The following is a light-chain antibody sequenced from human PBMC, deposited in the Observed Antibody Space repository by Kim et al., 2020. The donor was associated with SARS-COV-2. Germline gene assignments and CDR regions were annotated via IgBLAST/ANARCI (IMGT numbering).Light chain of an antibody. J-gene: IGLJ3*02. Sequence: KTVTISCTCSSGSIDSSYVHWYQQRPGSAPSTVIYDDNERPSGVPDRFSGSIDSSSNTASLTISGLRTEDEADYYCQSYDSSKDCVFGGGTQLTVL. CDR3: QSYDSSKDCV. V-gene: IGLV6-57*02. CDR2: DDN. CDR1: SGSIDSSY.